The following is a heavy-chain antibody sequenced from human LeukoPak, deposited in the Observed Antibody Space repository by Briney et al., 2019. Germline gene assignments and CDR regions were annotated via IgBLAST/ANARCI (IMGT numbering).Heavy chain of an antibody. Sequence: ASVKVSCKASGYTFTGYYIHWVRQAPGQGLEWMGWINPNSGGTNYAQKFQGRVTMTRDTSISTAYMELSRLRSDDTAVYYCARDPRRCSSTSCYPYYMDVWGKGTTVTVSS. CDR2: INPNSGGT. J-gene: IGHJ6*03. V-gene: IGHV1-2*02. CDR1: GYTFTGYY. D-gene: IGHD2-2*01. CDR3: ARDPRRCSSTSCYPYYMDV.